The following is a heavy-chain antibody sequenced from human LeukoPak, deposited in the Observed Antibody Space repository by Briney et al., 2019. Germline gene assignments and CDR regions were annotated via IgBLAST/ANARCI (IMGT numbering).Heavy chain of an antibody. CDR3: ARDLPFSPDH. V-gene: IGHV3-74*01. CDR2: VSPDGNLA. CDR1: GFTLSSSW. J-gene: IGHJ4*02. Sequence: PGGSLRLSCAGSGFTLSSSWMHWVRQAPGKGPVWVAHVSPDGNLANYADSVKGRFIISRDDAKNTLFLQMNSLRAEDTAVYCARDLPFSPDHWGQGTLVTVSS.